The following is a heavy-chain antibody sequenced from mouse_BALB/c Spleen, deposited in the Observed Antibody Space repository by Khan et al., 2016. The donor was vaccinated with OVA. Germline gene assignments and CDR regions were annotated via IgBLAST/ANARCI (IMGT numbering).Heavy chain of an antibody. V-gene: IGHV2-4-1*01. J-gene: IGHJ3*01. D-gene: IGHD1-1*01. CDR1: GFSLTSYG. CDR3: ARNQGGYYGSSAVFAY. CDR2: IWSGGST. Sequence: QVQLQQSGPGLVQPSQSLSITCTVSGFSLTSYGVHWVRQSPGKGLEWLGVIWSGGSTDYNAAFISRLSISKDNSKSNVFFKMKRLQADDTAIYYCARNQGGYYGSSAVFAYWGQGTLVTVSA.